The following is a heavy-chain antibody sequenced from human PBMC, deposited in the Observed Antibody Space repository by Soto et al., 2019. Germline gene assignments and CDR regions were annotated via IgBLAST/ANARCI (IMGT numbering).Heavy chain of an antibody. CDR3: ARDLKAVAGPIDY. Sequence: ASVKVSCKSSGYTFTSYGYTWVRQSPGQGLEWLGWISPYFGKTNYAQTFQGRMTLTTDTSMGTAFMELKSLRSDDAAVYYCARDLKAVAGPIDYWGPGTLVTVSS. D-gene: IGHD6-19*01. CDR2: ISPYFGKT. V-gene: IGHV1-18*01. J-gene: IGHJ4*02. CDR1: GYTFTSYG.